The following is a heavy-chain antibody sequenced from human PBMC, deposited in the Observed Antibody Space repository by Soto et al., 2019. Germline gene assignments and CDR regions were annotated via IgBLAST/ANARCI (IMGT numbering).Heavy chain of an antibody. J-gene: IGHJ4*01. CDR1: GYIFTSYA. D-gene: IGHD2-15*01. CDR2: INVGNGNT. V-gene: IGHV1-3*05. CDR3: ARGYCSGGSCYSFDY. Sequence: QVKIVQSGAEEKKPGASVKVSCKASGYIFTSYAINWVRQAPGQRLEWMGWINVGNGNTKYSQKFQGRVTITSDTSESTAYMELSSLRSEDTAVYYCARGYCSGGSCYSFDYWGHGTLVTVSS.